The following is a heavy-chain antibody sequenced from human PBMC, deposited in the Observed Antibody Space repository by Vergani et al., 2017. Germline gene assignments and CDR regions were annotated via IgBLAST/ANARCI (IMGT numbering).Heavy chain of an antibody. CDR3: ARNDYGGKPVDY. D-gene: IGHD4-23*01. Sequence: QVQLQESGPGLVKPSETLSLTCTVSGGSISSYYWSWIRQHPGKGLEWIGYIYYSWSTNYNPSLKSRVTISVDTSKNQFSLKLSAVTAADTAVYYCARNDYGGKPVDYWGQGTLVTVSS. CDR1: GGSISSYY. J-gene: IGHJ4*02. CDR2: IYYSWST. V-gene: IGHV4-59*01.